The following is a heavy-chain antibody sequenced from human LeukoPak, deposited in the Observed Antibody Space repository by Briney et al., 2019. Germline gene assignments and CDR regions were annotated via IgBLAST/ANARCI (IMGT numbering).Heavy chain of an antibody. J-gene: IGHJ5*02. CDR2: ISSTSNYI. CDR3: ARTVFGAYNWFDP. CDR1: GFTFSSYD. D-gene: IGHD3-3*01. Sequence: GGSLRLSCVASGFTFSSYDMNWVRQAPGKGLEWVSSISSTSNYINYAGSVKGRFTISRDNAKSSLYLQMNSLRVDDTAVYYCARTVFGAYNWFDPWGQGALVTVSS. V-gene: IGHV3-21*01.